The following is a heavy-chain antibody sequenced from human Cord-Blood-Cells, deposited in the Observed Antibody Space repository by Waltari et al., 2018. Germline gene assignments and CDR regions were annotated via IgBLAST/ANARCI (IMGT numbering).Heavy chain of an antibody. Sequence: QVQLQQWGAGLLKPSETLSLTCAVYGGSFSGYYWSWIRQPPGKGLEWIGEINHSGSTNNNPSLKSRVTIAVDTSKNQFSLKLSAVTAADTAVYYCARSKGSGPDYWGQGTLVTVSS. CDR2: INHSGST. V-gene: IGHV4-34*01. CDR1: GGSFSGYY. CDR3: ARSKGSGPDY. D-gene: IGHD4-4*01. J-gene: IGHJ4*02.